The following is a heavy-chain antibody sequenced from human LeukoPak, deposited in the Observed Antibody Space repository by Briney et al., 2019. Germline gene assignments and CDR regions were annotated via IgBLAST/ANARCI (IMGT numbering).Heavy chain of an antibody. CDR1: GFTFSSYW. Sequence: LPGGSLRLSCAPSGFTFSSYWMTWVRQAPGRGLEWVANINQVGNETYYVDSVKGRFTISRDNAKNPLFLQMNSLRAEDTAVYYCARDYGDYWGQGTLVTVSS. CDR3: ARDYGDY. V-gene: IGHV3-7*01. D-gene: IGHD3-10*01. J-gene: IGHJ4*02. CDR2: INQVGNET.